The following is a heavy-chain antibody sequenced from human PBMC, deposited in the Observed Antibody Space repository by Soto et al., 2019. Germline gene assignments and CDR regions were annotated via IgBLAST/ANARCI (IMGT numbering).Heavy chain of an antibody. CDR3: AGGYDYGDYVGAFDI. Sequence: EVQLVESGGGLVQPGGSLRLSCAASGFTFSSYSMNWVRQAPGKGLEWVSYISSSSSTIYYADSVKGRFTISRDNAKNSLYLQMNSLRAEDTAVYYSAGGYDYGDYVGAFDIWGQGTMVTVSS. J-gene: IGHJ3*02. CDR2: ISSSSSTI. V-gene: IGHV3-48*01. CDR1: GFTFSSYS. D-gene: IGHD4-17*01.